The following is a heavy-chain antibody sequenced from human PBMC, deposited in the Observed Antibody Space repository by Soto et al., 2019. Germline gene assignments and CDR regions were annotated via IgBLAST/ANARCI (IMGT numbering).Heavy chain of an antibody. CDR2: IVVGTGST. Sequence: SVKVSCKASGITFSGSAIHWMRQARGQRLERIGCIVVGTGSTTYAQIVQDRVAITRDTSISTAYMELSGLRPEDTAIYYCAGGAGRDDLWSSYPYYYYSMDVWGQGTTVTVSS. CDR3: AGGAGRDDLWSSYPYYYYSMDV. V-gene: IGHV1-58*02. J-gene: IGHJ6*02. D-gene: IGHD3-3*01. CDR1: GITFSGSA.